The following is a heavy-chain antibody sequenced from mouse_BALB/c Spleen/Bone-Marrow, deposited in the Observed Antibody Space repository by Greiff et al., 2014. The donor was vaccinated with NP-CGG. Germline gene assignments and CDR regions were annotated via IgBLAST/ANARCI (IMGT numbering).Heavy chain of an antibody. CDR3: ARGNWDFAY. CDR1: GYTFTDYN. Sequence: VQLKESGPELVRPGASVKISCKAPGYTFTDYNIYWVKQSHGKSLEWIGYIYPYSGGTGYNQKFKSKATLTVDNSSTTAYMELRSLTSEDSAVYYCARGNWDFAYWGQGTLVTVST. D-gene: IGHD4-1*01. J-gene: IGHJ3*01. CDR2: IYPYSGGT. V-gene: IGHV1S29*02.